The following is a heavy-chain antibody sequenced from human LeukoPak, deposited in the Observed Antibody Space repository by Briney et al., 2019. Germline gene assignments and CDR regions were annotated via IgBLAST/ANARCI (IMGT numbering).Heavy chain of an antibody. V-gene: IGHV4-59*01. CDR1: GGSISSYY. Sequence: PSETLSLTCTVSGGSISSYYWSWIRQPPGKGLEWIGYIYYSGSTNYNPSLKSRVTISVDTSKNQFSLKLSSVTAADTAVYYCARAGSGWSVGYWGQGTLVTVSS. CDR2: IYYSGST. J-gene: IGHJ4*02. CDR3: ARAGSGWSVGY. D-gene: IGHD6-19*01.